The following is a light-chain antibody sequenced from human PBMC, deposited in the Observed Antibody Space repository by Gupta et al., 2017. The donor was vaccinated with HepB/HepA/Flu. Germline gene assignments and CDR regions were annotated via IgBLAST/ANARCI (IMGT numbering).Light chain of an antibody. CDR2: NDS. CDR3: QSADSSGTYSWV. Sequence: SYELTQPPSVSVSPGQRARITCSGDALPKQYAYWYQQKPGQAPVLVIYNDSERPSGIPERFSGSSSGTTVTLTISGVQAEDEADYYCQSADSSGTYSWVFGGGTKLTVL. V-gene: IGLV3-25*03. CDR1: ALPKQY. J-gene: IGLJ3*02.